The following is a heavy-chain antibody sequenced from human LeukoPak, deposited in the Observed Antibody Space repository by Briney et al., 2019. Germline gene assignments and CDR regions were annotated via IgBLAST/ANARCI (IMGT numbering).Heavy chain of an antibody. D-gene: IGHD7-27*01. J-gene: IGHJ4*02. CDR1: GGTFSSYA. CDR3: ARGPPNWGFDF. Sequence: SVKVSCKASGGTFSSYAISWVRQAPGQGLEWMGGIIPIFGTANYAQKFQGRVTMTRDTSISTAYMELTSLRSEDTAIYYCARGPPNWGFDFWGQGALVTVSS. V-gene: IGHV1-69*05. CDR2: IIPIFGTA.